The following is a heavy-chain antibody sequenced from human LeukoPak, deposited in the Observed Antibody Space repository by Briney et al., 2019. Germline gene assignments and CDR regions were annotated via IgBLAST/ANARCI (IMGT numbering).Heavy chain of an antibody. Sequence: PGGSLRLSCAASGFTFDDYAMHWVRQAPGKGLEWVSLISGDGGSTYYADSGKGRFTISRDNSKNPLYLQMNSLRTEDTALYYCAKDISVTVTTLDYYYGMDVWGQGTTVTVSS. CDR2: ISGDGGST. V-gene: IGHV3-43*02. D-gene: IGHD4-17*01. CDR3: AKDISVTVTTLDYYYGMDV. CDR1: GFTFDDYA. J-gene: IGHJ6*02.